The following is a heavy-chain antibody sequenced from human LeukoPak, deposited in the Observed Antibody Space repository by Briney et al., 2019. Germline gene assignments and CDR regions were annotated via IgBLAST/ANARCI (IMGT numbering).Heavy chain of an antibody. CDR3: TTWSSQFDH. Sequence: AGSLTPSSAASGFTFSDAWMTWVRQAPGKGLECVGFIQSKTDGGTTDSATTVKGRFTVSRDDSKNTLYLQMNSLKTEDTAVYYCTTWSSQFDHWGQGPVITVSS. CDR2: IQSKTDGGTT. V-gene: IGHV3-15*01. J-gene: IGHJ4*02. CDR1: GFTFSDAW. D-gene: IGHD6-6*01.